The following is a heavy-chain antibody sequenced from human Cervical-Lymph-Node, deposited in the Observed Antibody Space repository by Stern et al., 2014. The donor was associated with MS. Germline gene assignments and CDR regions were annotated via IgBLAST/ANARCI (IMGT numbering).Heavy chain of an antibody. Sequence: QVQLQESGPGLVKPSQTLSLTCTVSGVSIRTSSYYWSWIRQPAGTGLEWIGRIYTSGSTSYNPSLQSRVTISVDTSTHQFSLKLIFVTAADTAVYYCARDIYYDDSSGYPLSWFDPWGQGTLVTVSS. J-gene: IGHJ5*02. CDR1: GVSIRTSSYY. CDR3: ARDIYYDDSSGYPLSWFDP. V-gene: IGHV4-61*02. CDR2: IYTSGST. D-gene: IGHD3-22*01.